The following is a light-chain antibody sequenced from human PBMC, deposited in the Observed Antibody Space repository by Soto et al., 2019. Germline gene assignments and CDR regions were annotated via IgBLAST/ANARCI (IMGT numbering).Light chain of an antibody. CDR3: QQLNSYPT. J-gene: IGKJ4*01. V-gene: IGKV1-9*01. Sequence: IRVTQSPSSLSASVGDRITITCRASQGMSSYLAWYQQKPGKAPKLLIYAAYTLQSGVPSRFSGSGSGTDFTLTISSLQPEDFATYYCQQLNSYPTFGGGTKVEIK. CDR2: AAY. CDR1: QGMSSY.